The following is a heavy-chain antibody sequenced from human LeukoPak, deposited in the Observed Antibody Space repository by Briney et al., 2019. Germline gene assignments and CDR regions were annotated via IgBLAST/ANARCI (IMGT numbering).Heavy chain of an antibody. J-gene: IGHJ5*02. V-gene: IGHV3-33*06. CDR3: ANLPPAGVADIRFDP. CDR1: GFTFSSYG. CDR2: IWYDGSNK. Sequence: GRSLRLSCAASGFTFSSYGMHWVRQAPGKGLEWVAVIWYDGSNKYYADSVKGRFTISRDNSKNTLYLQMNSLRAEDTAVYYCANLPPAGVADIRFDPWGQGTLVTVSS. D-gene: IGHD2-15*01.